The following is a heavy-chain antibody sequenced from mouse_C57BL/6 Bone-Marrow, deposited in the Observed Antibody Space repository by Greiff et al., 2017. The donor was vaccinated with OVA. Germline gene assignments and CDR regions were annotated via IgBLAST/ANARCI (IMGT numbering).Heavy chain of an antibody. V-gene: IGHV3-6*01. CDR1: GYSITSGYY. CDR3: ARELWSYAMDY. J-gene: IGHJ4*01. CDR2: ISYDGSN. Sequence: EVQLQESGPGLVKPSQSLSLTCSVTGYSITSGYYWNWIRQFPGNKLEWMGYISYDGSNNYNPSLKNRISITRDTSKIQFFLKLNSVTTEDTATYYCARELWSYAMDYWGQGTSVTVSS. D-gene: IGHD1-1*02.